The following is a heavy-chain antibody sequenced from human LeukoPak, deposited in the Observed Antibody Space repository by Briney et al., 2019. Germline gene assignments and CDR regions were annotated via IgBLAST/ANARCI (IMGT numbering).Heavy chain of an antibody. CDR3: ATIRGPRYYYYFDY. J-gene: IGHJ4*02. V-gene: IGHV3-23*01. Sequence: PGGSLRLSCAASGFTFSSYAMSWVRQAPGKGLEGVSAISGSGGSTYYADSVKGRFTISRDNSKNTLYLQMNSLRAEDTAVYYCATIRGPRYYYYFDYWGQGTLVPVSS. CDR2: ISGSGGST. CDR1: GFTFSSYA. D-gene: IGHD3-10*01.